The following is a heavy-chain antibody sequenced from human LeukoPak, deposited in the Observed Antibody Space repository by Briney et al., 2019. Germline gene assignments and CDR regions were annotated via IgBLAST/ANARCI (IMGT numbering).Heavy chain of an antibody. CDR3: TTARGYSYGYVDY. D-gene: IGHD5-18*01. CDR1: GFTFSNAW. J-gene: IGHJ4*02. CDR2: IKSKTDGGTT. V-gene: IGHV3-15*01. Sequence: PGGPLRLSCAASGFTFSNAWMSWVRQAPGKGLEWVGRIKSKTDGGTTDYAAPVKGRFTISRDDSKNTLYLQMNSLKTEDTAVYYCTTARGYSYGYVDYWGQGTLVTVSS.